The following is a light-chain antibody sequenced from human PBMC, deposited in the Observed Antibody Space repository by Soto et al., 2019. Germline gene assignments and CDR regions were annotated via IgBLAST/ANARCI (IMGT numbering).Light chain of an antibody. Sequence: DIVLTQSPGTPSLSPGERATLSCRASQSVSKWYVAWYQVKPGQASRLVIYGASSKATGIPDRFSGGGSGTEFTLSISRLEPEDFAVYYCQQYVMPPFTFGRGTKVDI. CDR2: GAS. V-gene: IGKV3-20*01. J-gene: IGKJ2*01. CDR3: QQYVMPPFT. CDR1: QSVSKWY.